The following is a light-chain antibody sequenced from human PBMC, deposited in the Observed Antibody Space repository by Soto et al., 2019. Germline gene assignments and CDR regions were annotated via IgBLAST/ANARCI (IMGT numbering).Light chain of an antibody. Sequence: QSVLTQPPSASGSPGQRVTISCSGSSSNIGSNSVYWYQHLPGTAPKLLIQKNDQRPSGVPDRFSGSKSGTSASLAISGLRSEDEADYYCAAWDDSLSGWLFGGGTKLTVL. CDR3: AAWDDSLSGWL. J-gene: IGLJ3*02. CDR1: SSNIGSNS. CDR2: KND. V-gene: IGLV1-47*01.